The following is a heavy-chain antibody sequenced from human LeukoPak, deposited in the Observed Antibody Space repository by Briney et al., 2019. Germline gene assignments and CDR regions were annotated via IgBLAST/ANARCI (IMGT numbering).Heavy chain of an antibody. D-gene: IGHD3-10*01. Sequence: GGSLRLSCAASGFTLRSYAMSWVRQAPGKGLDWVSTFSGSIDSGGSTYYADSVKGRFTISRDNSKNTLYLQMNSLRAEDTAVYYCAKLGSGGHYGSEYYYMDVWGKGPRSPSP. CDR2: FSGSIDSGGST. CDR1: GFTLRSYA. J-gene: IGHJ6*03. CDR3: AKLGSGGHYGSEYYYMDV. V-gene: IGHV3-23*01.